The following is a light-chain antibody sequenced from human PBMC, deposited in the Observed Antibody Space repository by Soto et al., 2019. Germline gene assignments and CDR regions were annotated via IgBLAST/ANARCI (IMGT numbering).Light chain of an antibody. Sequence: QSVLTQPPSVSAAPGQTVAISCSGSSSNIGNNFVSWYQQLPGTAPSLLIYDNHKRPSGIPDRFSGSKSGTSATLGITGLQTGDEADYYCGTWDSSLSAMVFGGGTKLTVL. CDR2: DNH. J-gene: IGLJ2*01. CDR3: GTWDSSLSAMV. V-gene: IGLV1-51*01. CDR1: SSNIGNNF.